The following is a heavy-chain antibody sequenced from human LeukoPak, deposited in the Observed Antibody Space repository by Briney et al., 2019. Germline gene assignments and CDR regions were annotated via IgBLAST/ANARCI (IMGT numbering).Heavy chain of an antibody. CDR3: ARFSRDYGDYLYTDFDY. Sequence: GASVKVSCKASGYTFTSYGISWVRQAPGQGLEWMGWISAYNGNTNYAQKLQGRVTMTTDTSTSTAYMELRSLRSDDTAVYYCARFSRDYGDYLYTDFDYWGQGTLVTVSS. CDR2: ISAYNGNT. J-gene: IGHJ4*02. CDR1: GYTFTSYG. V-gene: IGHV1-18*01. D-gene: IGHD4-17*01.